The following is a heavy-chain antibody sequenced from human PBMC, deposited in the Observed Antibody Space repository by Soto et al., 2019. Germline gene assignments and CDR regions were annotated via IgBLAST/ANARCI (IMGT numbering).Heavy chain of an antibody. CDR1: GFTSSRYW. CDR2: INQDGSEK. J-gene: IGHJ5*02. V-gene: IGHV3-7*01. Sequence: GGSLRLSCAASGFTSSRYWMTWVRQAPGKGLEWVANINQDGSEKYYVDSVKGRFTISRDNAKDSLYLQMNSLSAPETPIYPSPRDYTNPRGRFDPWGQGTLVNV. D-gene: IGHD4-4*01. CDR3: PRDYTNPRGRFDP.